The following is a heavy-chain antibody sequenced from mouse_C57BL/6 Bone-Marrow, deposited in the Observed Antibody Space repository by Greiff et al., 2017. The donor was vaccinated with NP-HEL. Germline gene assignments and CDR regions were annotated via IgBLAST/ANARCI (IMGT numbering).Heavy chain of an antibody. V-gene: IGHV1-55*01. CDR2: IYPGSGST. D-gene: IGHD1-1*01. J-gene: IGHJ4*01. CDR3: ARDGVVATDYAMDY. CDR1: GYTFTSYW. Sequence: QVQLKQSGAELVKPGASVKMSCKASGYTFTSYWITWVKQRPGQGLEWIGDIYPGSGSTNYNEKFKSKATLTVDTSSSTAYMQLSSLTSEDSAVYYCARDGVVATDYAMDYWGQGTSVTVSS.